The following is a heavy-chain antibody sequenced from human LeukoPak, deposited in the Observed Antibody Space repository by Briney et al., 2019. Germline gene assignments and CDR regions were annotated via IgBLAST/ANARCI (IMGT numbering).Heavy chain of an antibody. CDR2: IPTSGIPV. V-gene: IGHV3-11*01. D-gene: IGHD1-26*01. J-gene: IGHJ4*02. Sequence: PGGSLRLSCAASGFSFSRYCMSWVRQTPGKALEWISYIPTSGIPVHYADSVRGRFTASRDDAKNSLHLQMDSLRVEDTAVYYCTRAVGLGPGAHFDQWGQGALVIVSS. CDR1: GFSFSRYC. CDR3: TRAVGLGPGAHFDQ.